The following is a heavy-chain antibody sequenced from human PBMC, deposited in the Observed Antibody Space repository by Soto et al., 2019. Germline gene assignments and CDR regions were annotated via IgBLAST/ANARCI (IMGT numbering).Heavy chain of an antibody. J-gene: IGHJ6*02. CDR3: AKDVLRFVESSLNGMDV. CDR1: GFTFSSYA. V-gene: IGHV3-23*01. Sequence: GGSLRLSCAASGFTFSSYAMSWVRQAPGKGLEWVSAISGSGGSTYYADSVKGRFTISRDNSKNTLYLQMNSLRAEDTAVYYCAKDVLRFVESSLNGMDVWGQGTTVTVSS. D-gene: IGHD3-3*01. CDR2: ISGSGGST.